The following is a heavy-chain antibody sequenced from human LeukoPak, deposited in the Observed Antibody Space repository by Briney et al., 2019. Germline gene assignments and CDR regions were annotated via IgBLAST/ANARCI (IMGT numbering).Heavy chain of an antibody. J-gene: IGHJ4*02. CDR1: GFTFSNYA. CDR3: AKGNTGSFYSASDY. CDR2: ISDSGGTT. D-gene: IGHD2-15*01. V-gene: IGHV3-23*01. Sequence: GGSLRLSCAASGFTFSNYAVGWVRQAPGKGLEWVSTISDSGGTTYHADSVKGRFTISRDNSKNTVYLQMNSLSAEDTAVYYCAKGNTGSFYSASDYWGQGTLVTVSS.